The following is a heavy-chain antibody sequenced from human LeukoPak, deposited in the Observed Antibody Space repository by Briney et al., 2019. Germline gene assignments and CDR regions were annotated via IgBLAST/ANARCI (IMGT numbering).Heavy chain of an antibody. CDR1: GGSISSSSYY. V-gene: IGHV4-39*07. CDR2: INHSGST. J-gene: IGHJ6*03. CDR3: ATQGHHGKIVGTTLSYFYMDV. D-gene: IGHD1-26*01. Sequence: SETLCLTCTVSGGSISSSSYYWGWIRQPPGKGLEWIGEINHSGSTNYNPSLKSRVTISVDTSKNQFSLKLSSVTAADTAFYYCATQGHHGKIVGTTLSYFYMDVWGKGTTVTVSS.